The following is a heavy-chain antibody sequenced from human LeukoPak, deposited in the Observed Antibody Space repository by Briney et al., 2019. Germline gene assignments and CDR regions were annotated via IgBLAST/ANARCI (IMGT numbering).Heavy chain of an antibody. Sequence: PSETLSLTCTVSGGSISSYYWSWIRQPPGKGLEWIGDIYYSGSTNYNPSLKSRVTISVDTSKNQFSLKLSSVTAADTAVYYCARTGGYSYGYGRRTHNWFDPWGQGTLVTVSS. J-gene: IGHJ5*02. D-gene: IGHD5-18*01. CDR3: ARTGGYSYGYGRRTHNWFDP. CDR2: IYYSGST. CDR1: GGSISSYY. V-gene: IGHV4-59*01.